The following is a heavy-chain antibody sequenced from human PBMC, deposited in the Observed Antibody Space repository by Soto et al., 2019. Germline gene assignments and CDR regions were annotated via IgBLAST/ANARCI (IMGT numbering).Heavy chain of an antibody. D-gene: IGHD3-10*01. CDR2: IYVGDSDT. V-gene: IGHV5-51*01. J-gene: IGHJ6*02. Sequence: GESLKISCKGSGYSFSNYWIAWVRRMPGKGLEWMGIIYVGDSDTRYSPSFQGQVTISADKSISTAYLQWRSLRASDTAMYYCARPRSGSYRLDYYGMDVWGQGTTVTVSS. CDR3: ARPRSGSYRLDYYGMDV. CDR1: GYSFSNYW.